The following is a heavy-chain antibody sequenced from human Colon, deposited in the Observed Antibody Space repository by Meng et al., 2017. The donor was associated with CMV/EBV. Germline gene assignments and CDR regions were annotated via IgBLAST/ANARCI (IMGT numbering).Heavy chain of an antibody. CDR3: VRDVPGDIDYIFDY. J-gene: IGHJ4*02. CDR2: ISHDRDDA. CDR1: GLPISRYW. D-gene: IGHD4-11*01. V-gene: IGHV3-74*01. Sequence: GGSLCLSCIASGLPISRYWIYWVRKVPGAGPMWVARISHDRDDAIYADSVKDRFTASRDSTRNIVYLQMNSLRVDATAIYFCVRDVPGDIDYIFDYWGQGAQVTVSS.